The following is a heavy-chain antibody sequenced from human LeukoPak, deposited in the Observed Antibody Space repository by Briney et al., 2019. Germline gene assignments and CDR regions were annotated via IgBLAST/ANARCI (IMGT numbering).Heavy chain of an antibody. CDR3: ARDTPEGALAFDI. J-gene: IGHJ3*02. V-gene: IGHV4-38-2*02. CDR1: GYSISSGYY. CDR2: IYHSGST. Sequence: PSETLSLTCTVSGYSISSGYYWGWIRQPPGKGLEWIGSIYHSGSTYYNPSLKSRVTISVDTSKNQFSLKLSSVTAADTAVYYCARDTPEGALAFDISGQGTMVTVSS. D-gene: IGHD1-26*01.